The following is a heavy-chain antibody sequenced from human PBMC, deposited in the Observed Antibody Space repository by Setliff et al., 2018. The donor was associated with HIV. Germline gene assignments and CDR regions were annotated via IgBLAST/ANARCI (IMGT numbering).Heavy chain of an antibody. CDR2: IYHNGIT. V-gene: IGHV4-38-2*02. CDR1: GYSISSGYF. J-gene: IGHJ5*02. Sequence: LTCNVSGYSISSGYFWGWIRQPPGKGLEWIGTIYHNGITYYNPSLKSRVTISVDTSKNHFSLKVSSVTAADTAVYYCASRVYYYDESRILREEGFVPWGQGTLVTVSS. CDR3: ASRVYYYDESRILREEGFVP. D-gene: IGHD3-22*01.